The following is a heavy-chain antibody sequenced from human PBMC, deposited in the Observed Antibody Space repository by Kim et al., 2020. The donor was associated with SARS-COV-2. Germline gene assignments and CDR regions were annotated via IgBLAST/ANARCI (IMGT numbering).Heavy chain of an antibody. J-gene: IGHJ4*02. V-gene: IGHV3-23*01. CDR3: VPREGSGSYIN. Sequence: TYYADSVKGRFTISRDNSKNTLYLQMNSLRAEDTAVYYCVPREGSGSYINWGQGTLVTVSS. CDR2: T. D-gene: IGHD3-10*01.